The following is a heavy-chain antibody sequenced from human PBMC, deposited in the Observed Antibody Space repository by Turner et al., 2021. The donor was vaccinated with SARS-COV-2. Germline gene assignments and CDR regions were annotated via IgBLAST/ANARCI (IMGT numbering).Heavy chain of an antibody. V-gene: IGHV3-23*01. CDR1: GFSFDSYA. J-gene: IGHJ4*02. CDR3: AKDWSGSYFYFDY. Sequence: EVQLLESGGGLVQPGGSLRLSCAASGFSFDSYAMTWVRQAPGKGLEWVSTINGSGGRTYYADSVKVRFTISRDNSKNTLYLQMNSLRAEDTATFYCAKDWSGSYFYFDYWGQGTLVTVSS. CDR2: INGSGGRT. D-gene: IGHD1-26*01.